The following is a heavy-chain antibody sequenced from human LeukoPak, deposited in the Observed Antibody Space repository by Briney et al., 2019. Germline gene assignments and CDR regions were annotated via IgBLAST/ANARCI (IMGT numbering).Heavy chain of an antibody. CDR3: AKGGGVTMVRGVIT. Sequence: GGSLRLSCAASGFTFSSYAMTWVRQAPGKGLEWVSTISVSGGSTYYADSVKGRFTISRDNSKNTLYLQMNSLRAEDTAVYYCAKGGGVTMVRGVITWGQGTLVTVSS. V-gene: IGHV3-23*01. J-gene: IGHJ5*02. CDR1: GFTFSSYA. D-gene: IGHD3-10*01. CDR2: ISVSGGST.